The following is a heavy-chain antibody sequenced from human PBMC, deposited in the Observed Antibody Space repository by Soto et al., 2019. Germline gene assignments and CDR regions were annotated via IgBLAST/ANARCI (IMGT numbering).Heavy chain of an antibody. Sequence: ASVKVSCKASGVTFNRQDMRWVRQAPGQGLEWMGGIIPMFGTPHYAEKFQDRVTITADESTGTAYLELSSLTSEDTAVYYCATSAGTDGNSFEYRGTGTLGTVSS. CDR3: ATSAGTDGNSFEY. CDR2: IIPMFGTP. V-gene: IGHV1-69*13. CDR1: GVTFNRQD. J-gene: IGHJ4*02.